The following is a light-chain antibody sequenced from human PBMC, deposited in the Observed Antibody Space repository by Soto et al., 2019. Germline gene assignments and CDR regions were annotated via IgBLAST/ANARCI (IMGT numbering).Light chain of an antibody. J-gene: IGLJ1*01. CDR1: SSDVGAYKY. CDR2: DVT. CDR3: CSYAGSSTWV. V-gene: IGLV2-11*01. Sequence: QSARSHPRSVCWSPGHSVTIACTGTSSDVGAYKYVSWYQHYPGEAPKVMIYDVTQRPSGAPDRFSGTKSGNTASLTISGLQAEDQADHYCCSYAGSSTWVFGSGTKVTVL.